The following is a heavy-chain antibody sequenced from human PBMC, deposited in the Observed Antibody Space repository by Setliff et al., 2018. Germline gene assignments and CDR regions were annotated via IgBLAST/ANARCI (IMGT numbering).Heavy chain of an antibody. Sequence: TLSLTCTVSGDSISSRTHYWSWIRQPAGKGLEWIGHIYTSWSTIYNPSLKSRLTISLDTSKNQFSLNLNSVTAADTAVYYCARMSGFSYMDVWGKGTTVTVSS. CDR1: GDSISSRTHY. D-gene: IGHD3-3*01. CDR3: ARMSGFSYMDV. CDR2: IYTSWST. V-gene: IGHV4-61*09. J-gene: IGHJ6*03.